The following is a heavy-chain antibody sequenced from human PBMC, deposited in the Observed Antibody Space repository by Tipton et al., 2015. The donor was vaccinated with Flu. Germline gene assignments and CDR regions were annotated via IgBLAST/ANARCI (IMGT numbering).Heavy chain of an antibody. Sequence: TLSLTCAVYGGSFSGFYWSWIRQPPGKGLEWIGEIKQSGSPNYNPSLKSRVTISVDTSKNQFSLRLSSVTAADTAVYYCARRDYSNYVSDPKNWFDPWGQGTLVTVSS. CDR1: GGSFSGFY. CDR2: IKQSGSP. J-gene: IGHJ5*02. V-gene: IGHV4-34*01. CDR3: ARRDYSNYVSDPKNWFDP. D-gene: IGHD4-11*01.